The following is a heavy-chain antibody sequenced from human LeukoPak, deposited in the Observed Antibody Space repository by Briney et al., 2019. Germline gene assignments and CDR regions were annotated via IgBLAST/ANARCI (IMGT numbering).Heavy chain of an antibody. D-gene: IGHD3-10*01. Sequence: GASVKVSCTASGYTFTNFTISWVRQAPGQGLEWMGWVRAYDGSTSYAQKFQGRVTMTTDTSTSTAFMELRSLRSDDTAMYYCARDYTRAVRGVIDYWGQGTLVTVSS. J-gene: IGHJ4*02. CDR2: VRAYDGST. CDR3: ARDYTRAVRGVIDY. CDR1: GYTFTNFT. V-gene: IGHV1-18*04.